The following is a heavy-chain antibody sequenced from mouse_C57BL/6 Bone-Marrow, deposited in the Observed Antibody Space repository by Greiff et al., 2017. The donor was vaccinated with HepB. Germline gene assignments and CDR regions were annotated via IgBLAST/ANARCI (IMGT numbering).Heavy chain of an antibody. CDR3: ARWGATTVVPYYAMDY. J-gene: IGHJ4*01. CDR1: GYTFTSYD. D-gene: IGHD1-1*01. CDR2: IYPRDGST. Sequence: QVQLQQSGPELVKPGASVKLSCKASGYTFTSYDINWVKQRPGQGLEWIGWIYPRDGSTKYNEKFKGKATLTVDTSSSTAYMELHSLTSEDSAVDFCARWGATTVVPYYAMDYWGQGTSVTVSS. V-gene: IGHV1-85*01.